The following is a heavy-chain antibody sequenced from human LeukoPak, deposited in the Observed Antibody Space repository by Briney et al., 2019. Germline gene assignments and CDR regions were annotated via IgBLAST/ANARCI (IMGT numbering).Heavy chain of an antibody. D-gene: IGHD3-3*01. CDR2: MNPNSGNT. CDR3: ARGDFYYDFWSGYYTAYYYGIDV. Sequence: ASVKVSCKASGYTFTSYDINWMRQATGQGLEWMGWMNPNSGNTGYAQKFQGRVTMTRNTSISTAYMELSSLRSEDTAVYYCARGDFYYDFWSGYYTAYYYGIDVWGQGTTVTVSS. J-gene: IGHJ6*02. CDR1: GYTFTSYD. V-gene: IGHV1-8*01.